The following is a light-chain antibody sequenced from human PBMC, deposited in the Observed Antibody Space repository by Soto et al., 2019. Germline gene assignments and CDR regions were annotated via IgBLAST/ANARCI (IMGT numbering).Light chain of an antibody. CDR2: GNN. V-gene: IGLV1-40*01. J-gene: IGLJ2*01. CDR1: SSNIGAGYD. Sequence: QSVLTQPPSMSGAPGQRVTLSCTGSSSNIGAGYDVHWYQHLPGTAPKLLLFGNNNRPSGVPDRFSGSKSGTSATLGITGLQTGDEADYYCGTWDSSLSAVVFGGGTKVTVL. CDR3: GTWDSSLSAVV.